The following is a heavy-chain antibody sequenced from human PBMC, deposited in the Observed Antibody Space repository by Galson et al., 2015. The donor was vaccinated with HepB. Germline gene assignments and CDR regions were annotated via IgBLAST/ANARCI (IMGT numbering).Heavy chain of an antibody. CDR1: GFTFNRHG. V-gene: IGHV3-33*01. CDR3: AREALVTVPACDL. D-gene: IGHD2-21*02. CDR2: IWHDGSNQ. J-gene: IGHJ5*02. Sequence: SLRLSCAASGFTFNRHGMHWVRQTPGKGLEWVAAIWHDGSNQLYADSMKGRFTISRDNAKNTVYLLMDNLTPEDTAVYFCAREALVTVPACDLWGQGTLVTVSS.